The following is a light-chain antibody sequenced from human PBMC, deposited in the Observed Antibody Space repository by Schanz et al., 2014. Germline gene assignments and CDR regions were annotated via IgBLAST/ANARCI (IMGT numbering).Light chain of an antibody. CDR2: WAS. CDR1: QSVLYSSNNKNY. Sequence: DIVMTQSPDSLAVSLGERATINCKSSQSVLYSSNNKNYLAWYQQKPGHPPNLLIYWASTRESGVPDRFSGSGSGTDFTLTISSLQAEDVAVYYCQQYFSTPWTFGQGTKVEL. J-gene: IGKJ1*01. CDR3: QQYFSTPWT. V-gene: IGKV4-1*01.